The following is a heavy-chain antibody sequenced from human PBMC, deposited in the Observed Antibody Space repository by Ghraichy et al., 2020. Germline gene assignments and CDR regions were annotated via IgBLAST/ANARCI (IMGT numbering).Heavy chain of an antibody. Sequence: GESLNISCKGSGYSFTSYWIGWVRQMPGKGLEWMGIIYPGDSDTRYSPSFQGQVTISADKSISTAYLQWSSLKASDTAMYYWARRVRIGGVTKADWFDPWGQGTLVTVSS. D-gene: IGHD3-16*01. CDR3: ARRVRIGGVTKADWFDP. CDR1: GYSFTSYW. CDR2: IYPGDSDT. V-gene: IGHV5-51*01. J-gene: IGHJ5*02.